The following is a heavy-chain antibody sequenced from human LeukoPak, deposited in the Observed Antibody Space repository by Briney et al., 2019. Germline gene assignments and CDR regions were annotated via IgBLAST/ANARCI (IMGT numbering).Heavy chain of an antibody. J-gene: IGHJ4*02. Sequence: GGSLRLSCAASGFTFTSYWLGWVRQAPGKGLEWVTNINGDGNEIYYVDSVKGRFTISRDTAKKSLYLQMNSLRAEDTAMYYCIPGRGWYGGDYWGQGTLVTVSS. D-gene: IGHD6-19*01. CDR3: IPGRGWYGGDY. V-gene: IGHV3-7*01. CDR1: GFTFTSYW. CDR2: INGDGNEI.